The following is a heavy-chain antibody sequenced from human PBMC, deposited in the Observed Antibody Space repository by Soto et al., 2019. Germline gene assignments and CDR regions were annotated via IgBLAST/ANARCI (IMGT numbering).Heavy chain of an antibody. J-gene: IGHJ6*02. CDR1: GYTFSAYR. V-gene: IGHV1-2*02. Sequence: QVQLVQSGTEVKKPGASVKVSCKASGYTFSAYRLHWVRQAPRQGLEWMGWINVKTEDTRFAEKFQGRVTMTRDTSSSTVSMELRRLTSDDTAVYYCARAQGRGITISGALVGYAMDVWGQGTTVTVSS. CDR3: ARAQGRGITISGALVGYAMDV. D-gene: IGHD3-3*01. CDR2: INVKTEDT.